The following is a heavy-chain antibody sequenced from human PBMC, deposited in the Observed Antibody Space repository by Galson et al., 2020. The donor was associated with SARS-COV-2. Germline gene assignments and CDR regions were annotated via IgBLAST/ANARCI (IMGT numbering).Heavy chain of an antibody. CDR2: TCGGGVA. V-gene: IGHV4-59*01. CDR3: AKAEAAADFHF. J-gene: IGHJ1*01. Sequence: SETLSLTCAVSGYSISRSCWNLIRQPPGKGLEWIGYTCGGGVANYNPSLRSRVTMDVDTSKNHFSLKLTSVTAADTAVYFCAKAEAAADFHFWGQGTLVAVSS. CDR1: GYSISRSC. D-gene: IGHD6-25*01.